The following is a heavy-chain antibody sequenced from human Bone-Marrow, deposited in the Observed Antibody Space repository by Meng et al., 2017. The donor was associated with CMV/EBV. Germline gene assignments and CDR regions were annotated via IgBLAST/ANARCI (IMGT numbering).Heavy chain of an antibody. CDR1: GFTFSSYS. J-gene: IGHJ4*02. CDR2: ISSSSSYI. Sequence: GESLKISCAASGFTFSSYSMNWVRQAPGKGLEWVSSISSSSSYIYYADSVKGRFTISRDNSKNTLYLQMNSLRAEDTAVYYCAKVIAAAGRGFRLPLYYFDYWGQGTLVTVSS. CDR3: AKVIAAAGRGFRLPLYYFDY. V-gene: IGHV3-21*04. D-gene: IGHD6-13*01.